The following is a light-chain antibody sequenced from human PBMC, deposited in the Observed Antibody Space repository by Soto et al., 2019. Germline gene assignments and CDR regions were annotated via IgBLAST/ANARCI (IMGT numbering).Light chain of an antibody. V-gene: IGLV2-14*01. CDR1: GGDVGAYNY. Sequence: QSALTQPASVSGSPGQSITISCAGTGGDVGAYNYVSWYQQHPGKAPKLVIYEVFRRPSGISNRFSASKSGNTASLTISTLQAEDEADYYCSSYTTSNTVVFGGGTKVTVL. CDR2: EVF. CDR3: SSYTTSNTVV. J-gene: IGLJ3*02.